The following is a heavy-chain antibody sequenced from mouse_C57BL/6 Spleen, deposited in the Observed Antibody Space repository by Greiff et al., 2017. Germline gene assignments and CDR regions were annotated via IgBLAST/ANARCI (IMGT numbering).Heavy chain of an antibody. CDR1: GFTFSSYG. CDR3: ARHVIYDGYYFDV. D-gene: IGHD2-3*01. V-gene: IGHV5-6*01. CDR2: ISSGGSYT. Sequence: VQLKESGGDLVKPGGSLKLSCAASGFTFSSYGMSWVRQTPDKRLEWVATISSGGSYTYYPDSVKGRFTISRDNAKNTLYLQMSSLKSEDTAMYYCARHVIYDGYYFDVWGTGTTVTGSS. J-gene: IGHJ1*03.